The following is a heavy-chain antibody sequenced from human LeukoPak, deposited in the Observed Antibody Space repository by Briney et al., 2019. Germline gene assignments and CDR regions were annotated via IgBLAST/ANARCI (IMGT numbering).Heavy chain of an antibody. D-gene: IGHD3-22*01. Sequence: GGSLRLSCAVSGITLSNYGMSWVRQAPGKGLEWVAGISDSGGKTNYADSVKGRFTISRDNPKNTLYLQMNSLRAEDTAVYFCAKRDVVIRVILVGFHKEAYYFDSWGQGALVTVSS. CDR1: GITLSNYG. CDR3: AKRDVVIRVILVGFHKEAYYFDS. J-gene: IGHJ4*02. CDR2: ISDSGGKT. V-gene: IGHV3-23*01.